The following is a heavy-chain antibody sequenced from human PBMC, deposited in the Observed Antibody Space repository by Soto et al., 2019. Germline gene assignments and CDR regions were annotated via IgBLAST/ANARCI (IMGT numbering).Heavy chain of an antibody. V-gene: IGHV4-30-2*01. D-gene: IGHD3-10*01. CDR3: ACLIGWFRELLWGYHFDY. CDR1: GGSISSGGYS. J-gene: IGHJ4*02. Sequence: QLQLQESGSGLVKPSQTLSLTCAVSGGSISSGGYSWSWIRQPPGKGLEWIGYIYHSGSTYYNPSLKSRVTISVDRTKNKFTLKLSSVTATDTAVYYCACLIGWFRELLWGYHFDYWGQGTLATVSS. CDR2: IYHSGST.